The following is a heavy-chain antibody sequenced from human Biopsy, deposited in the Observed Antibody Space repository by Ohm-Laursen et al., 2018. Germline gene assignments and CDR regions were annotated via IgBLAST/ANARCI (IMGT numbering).Heavy chain of an antibody. D-gene: IGHD3-10*01. CDR2: MNPNSGNT. Sequence: ASVKVSCKTSGYNFTGYYIHWVRQAPGQGLEWMGWMNPNSGNTDYAQKFQGRVTMTRNTSISTAYMELNSLRSEDTAVYYCARGSFWFGGNYYYYGMDVWGQGTTVTVSS. CDR3: ARGSFWFGGNYYYYGMDV. V-gene: IGHV1-8*02. J-gene: IGHJ6*02. CDR1: GYNFTGYY.